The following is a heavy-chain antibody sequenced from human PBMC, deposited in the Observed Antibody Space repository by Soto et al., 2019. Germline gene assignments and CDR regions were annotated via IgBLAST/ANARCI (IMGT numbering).Heavy chain of an antibody. CDR3: ARGFRIHCSSTSCYAGMDY. CDR1: GFTFSSYS. CDR2: ISSSSSYI. J-gene: IGHJ4*02. Sequence: EVQLVESGGGLVKPGGSLRLSCAASGFTFSSYSMNWVRQAPGKGLEWVSSISSSSSYIYYADSVKGRFTISRDNAKNSLYLQMNSLRAEDTAVYYCARGFRIHCSSTSCYAGMDYWGQGTLVTVSS. V-gene: IGHV3-21*01. D-gene: IGHD2-2*01.